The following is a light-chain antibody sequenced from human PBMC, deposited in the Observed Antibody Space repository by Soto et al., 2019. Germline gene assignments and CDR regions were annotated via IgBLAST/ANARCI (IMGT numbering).Light chain of an antibody. J-gene: IGKJ1*01. Sequence: VGAKSPVTLSVSPGSRSAFSGRGSQSVSNNYLAWYQQKPGQAPRLLIYGASSRATGIPARFSGSGSGTDFTLTISRLEPEDFAVYYCQQYDSSPWTFGQGTKVDIK. V-gene: IGKV3-20*01. CDR1: QSVSNNY. CDR2: GAS. CDR3: QQYDSSPWT.